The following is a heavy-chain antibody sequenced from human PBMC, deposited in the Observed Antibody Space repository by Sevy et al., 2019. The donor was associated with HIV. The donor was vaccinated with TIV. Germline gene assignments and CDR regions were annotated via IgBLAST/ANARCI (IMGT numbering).Heavy chain of an antibody. CDR2: IKSKTDGGTA. D-gene: IGHD3-9*01. J-gene: IGHJ4*02. CDR3: TTDGMYYDILTGYYRVVDY. Sequence: GGSLRLSCAGSGFTFSNAWMSWVRQAPGKGLEWVGRIKSKTDGGTADHAAPVKGRFTISREDSKNTLYLQMNSLKTEDTAVYYCTTDGMYYDILTGYYRVVDYWGQGTLVTVSS. CDR1: GFTFSNAW. V-gene: IGHV3-15*01.